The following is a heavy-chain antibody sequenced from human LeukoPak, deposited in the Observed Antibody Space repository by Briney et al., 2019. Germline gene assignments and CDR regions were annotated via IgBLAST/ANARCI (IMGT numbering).Heavy chain of an antibody. CDR1: GFTFDSYT. J-gene: IGHJ4*02. Sequence: GGSLRLSCAASGFTFDSYTVSWVRKAPGKGLEWVASIGAGSTPIYYADSVKGRFTISRDNAKNSLYLQMNSLRAEDTAVYYCARDPAPLGLTGYYPFDYWGQGTLVTVSS. V-gene: IGHV3-48*04. CDR2: IGAGSTPI. CDR3: ARDPAPLGLTGYYPFDY. D-gene: IGHD3-9*01.